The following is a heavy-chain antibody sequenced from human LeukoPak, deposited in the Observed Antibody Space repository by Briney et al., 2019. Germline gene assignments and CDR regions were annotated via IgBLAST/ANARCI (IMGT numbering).Heavy chain of an antibody. CDR1: GFTVSSNY. CDR2: MYSGGST. Sequence: ETGGSLRLSCAASGFTVSSNYMSWVRQAPGKGLEWVSVMYSGGSTYYADSVKGRFTISRDNSKNTLYLQMNSLRAEDTAVYYCARDVYYYDSSAKGGYYFDYWGQGTLVTVFS. CDR3: ARDVYYYDSSAKGGYYFDY. D-gene: IGHD3-22*01. V-gene: IGHV3-53*01. J-gene: IGHJ4*02.